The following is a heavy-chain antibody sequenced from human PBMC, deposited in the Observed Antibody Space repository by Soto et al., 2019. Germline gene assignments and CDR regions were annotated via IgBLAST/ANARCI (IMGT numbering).Heavy chain of an antibody. Sequence: QITLKESGPTLAKPTQTLTLTCTFSVFSRSTNGVGVGSIRQPPGKALEWLALIYWDDDKHYSPTLKNRLTVPKDSSKKHVVLTLHNVDPVDTATYFCAHSKRWVDCFGYWGQGALVTVSS. CDR1: VFSRSTNGVG. D-gene: IGHD1-26*01. J-gene: IGHJ4*02. CDR3: AHSKRWVDCFGY. CDR2: IYWDDDK. V-gene: IGHV2-5*02.